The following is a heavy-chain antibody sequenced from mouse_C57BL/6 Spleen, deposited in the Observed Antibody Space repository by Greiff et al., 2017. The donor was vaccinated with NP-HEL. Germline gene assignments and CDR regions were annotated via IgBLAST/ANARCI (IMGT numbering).Heavy chain of an antibody. D-gene: IGHD1-1*01. Sequence: QVHVKQPGAELVKPGASVKLSCKASGYTFTSYWITWVKQRPGQGLEWIGDIYPGSGSTNYNEKFKSKATLTVDTSSSTAYMQLSSLTSEDSAVYYCARLLGGYWGQGTTLTVSS. CDR1: GYTFTSYW. CDR3: ARLLGGY. J-gene: IGHJ2*01. V-gene: IGHV1-55*01. CDR2: IYPGSGST.